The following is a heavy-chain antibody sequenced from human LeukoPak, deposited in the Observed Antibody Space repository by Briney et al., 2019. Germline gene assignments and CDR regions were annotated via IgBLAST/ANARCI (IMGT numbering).Heavy chain of an antibody. CDR2: IRYDGSNK. CDR3: AKDTGYSSSTLIDY. D-gene: IGHD6-6*01. Sequence: GGSLRLSCAASGFTFSSYGMHWVRQAPGKGLEWVTFIRYDGSNKYYADSVKGRLTISRDNSKNTLYLQMNSLRAEDTAVYYCAKDTGYSSSTLIDYWGQGTLVTVSS. J-gene: IGHJ4*02. CDR1: GFTFSSYG. V-gene: IGHV3-30*02.